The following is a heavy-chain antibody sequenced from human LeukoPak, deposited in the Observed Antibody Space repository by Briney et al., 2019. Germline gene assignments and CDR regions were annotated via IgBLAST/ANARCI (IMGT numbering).Heavy chain of an antibody. D-gene: IGHD1-1*01. CDR3: VRDFSRTRLERPFDF. CDR1: GFTYSSYW. CDR2: IKRDGSEK. V-gene: IGHV3-7*05. Sequence: GGSLRLSCAASGFTYSSYWMTWVRQAPGKGLEWVANIKRDGSEKYYVDSVKGRFTISRDDAKNSLYLQMNSLRAKDTAVYYCVRDFSRTRLERPFDFWGQGTLVTVSS. J-gene: IGHJ4*02.